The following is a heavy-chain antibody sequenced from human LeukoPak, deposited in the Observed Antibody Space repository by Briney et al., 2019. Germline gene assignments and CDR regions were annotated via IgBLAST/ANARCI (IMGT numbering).Heavy chain of an antibody. V-gene: IGHV3-11*04. D-gene: IGHD3-3*01. CDR3: ARENGALEWFADAFDI. CDR2: ISSSGSTI. Sequence: GGSLRLSCAASGFTFSDYYMSWIRQAPGKGLEWVSYISSSGSTIYYADSVKGRFTISRDNAKNSLYLQMNSLRAEDTAVYYCARENGALEWFADAFDIWGQGTMVTVSS. CDR1: GFTFSDYY. J-gene: IGHJ3*02.